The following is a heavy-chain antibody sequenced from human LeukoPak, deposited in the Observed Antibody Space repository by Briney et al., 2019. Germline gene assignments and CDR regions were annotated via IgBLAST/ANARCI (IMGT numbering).Heavy chain of an antibody. V-gene: IGHV1-8*01. J-gene: IGHJ4*02. CDR2: MNPNSGNT. CDR1: GYTFTSYD. D-gene: IGHD6-19*01. CDR3: ARVNRIAVAGTSMY. Sequence: ASVKVSCKASGYTFTSYDINWVRQATGQGLEWMGWMNPNSGNTGYAQKFQGRVNVTRSTTISTAYMELSSVAAEDTGVYYCARVNRIAVAGTSMYGGEGTLVTVSS.